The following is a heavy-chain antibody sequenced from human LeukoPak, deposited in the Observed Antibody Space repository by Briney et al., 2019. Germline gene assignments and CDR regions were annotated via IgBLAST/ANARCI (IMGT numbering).Heavy chain of an antibody. D-gene: IGHD6-19*01. V-gene: IGHV1-2*02. CDR2: INPNSGGT. J-gene: IGHJ4*02. CDR3: ARGEGSSGWYGQRAFDY. Sequence: GASMKVSCKASGYTFTGYYMHWVRQAPGQGLEWMGWINPNSGGTNYAQKFQGRVTMTRDTSISTAYMELSRLRSDDTAVYYCARGEGSSGWYGQRAFDYWGQGTLVTVSS. CDR1: GYTFTGYY.